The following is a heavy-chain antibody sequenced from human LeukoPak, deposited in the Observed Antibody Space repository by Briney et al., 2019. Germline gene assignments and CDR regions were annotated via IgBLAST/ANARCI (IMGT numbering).Heavy chain of an antibody. D-gene: IGHD4/OR15-4a*01. CDR3: AREVTMGFDP. CDR1: GGSISSYY. J-gene: IGHJ5*02. V-gene: IGHV4-59*01. Sequence: PSETLSLTCTVSGGSISSYYWSWIRQPPGKGLEWIGYIYYSGSANYNPSLKSRVTISVDTSKNQFSLKLSSVTAADTAVYYCAREVTMGFDPWGQGTLVTVSS. CDR2: IYYSGSA.